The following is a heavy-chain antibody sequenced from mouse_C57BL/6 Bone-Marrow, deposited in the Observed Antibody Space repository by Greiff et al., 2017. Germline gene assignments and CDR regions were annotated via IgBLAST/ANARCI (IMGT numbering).Heavy chain of an antibody. CDR2: IYPRDGST. CDR3: ARDWFAY. V-gene: IGHV1-85*01. J-gene: IGHJ3*01. CDR1: GYTFTSYD. Sequence: QVQLKESGPELVKPGASVKLSCKASGYTFTSYDINWVKQRPGQGLEWIGWIYPRDGSTKYNETFKGKATLTVDTSSSTAYMELHSLTSEDSAVYFCARDWFAYWGQGTLVTVSA.